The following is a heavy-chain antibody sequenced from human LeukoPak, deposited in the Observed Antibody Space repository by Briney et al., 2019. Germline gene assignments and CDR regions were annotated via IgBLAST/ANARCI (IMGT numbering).Heavy chain of an antibody. V-gene: IGHV3-23*01. CDR1: GFTFSYYA. J-gene: IGHJ6*02. CDR3: AKGGGTERRYMDV. Sequence: PGGSLRLSCAAPGFTFSYYAMTWLRQAPGKGVEWVSGISGSGGSTYYPDSVKGRFTISKDNSKNTLYLQMNSLRAEDTAVYYCAKGGGTERRYMDVWGQGTTVTVSS. D-gene: IGHD3-16*01. CDR2: ISGSGGST.